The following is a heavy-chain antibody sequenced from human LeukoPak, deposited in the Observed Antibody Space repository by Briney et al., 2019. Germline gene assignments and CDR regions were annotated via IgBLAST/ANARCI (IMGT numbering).Heavy chain of an antibody. V-gene: IGHV4-59*01. CDR3: ASFPPYYYGMDV. CDR1: GGSISSYY. J-gene: IGHJ6*02. Sequence: SETLSLTCTVSGGSISSYYWSWIRQPPGKGLEWIGYIYYSGSTSYNPSLKSRVTISVDTSKNQFSLKLSSVTAADTAVYYCASFPPYYYGMDVWGQGTTVTVSS. CDR2: IYYSGST.